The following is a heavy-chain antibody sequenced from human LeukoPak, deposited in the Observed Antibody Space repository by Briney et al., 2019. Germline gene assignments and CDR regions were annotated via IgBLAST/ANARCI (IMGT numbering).Heavy chain of an antibody. CDR1: GYTFTSYG. Sequence: ALVKVSCKASGYTFTSYGISWVRQAPGQGLEWMGWISAYNGNTNYAQKLQGRVTMTTDTSTSTAYMELRSLRSDDTAVYYCARGRMQQLVPEYYFVYWGQGTLVTVSS. V-gene: IGHV1-18*01. D-gene: IGHD6-13*01. CDR2: ISAYNGNT. CDR3: ARGRMQQLVPEYYFVY. J-gene: IGHJ4*02.